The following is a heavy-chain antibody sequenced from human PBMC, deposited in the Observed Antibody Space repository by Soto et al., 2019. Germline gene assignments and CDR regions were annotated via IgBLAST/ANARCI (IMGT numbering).Heavy chain of an antibody. J-gene: IGHJ4*02. CDR1: GGTFSSYA. V-gene: IGHV1-69*13. CDR3: ARGYYYDSSGYMPFDY. Sequence: GASVKVSCKASGGTFSSYAISWVRQAPGQGLEWMGGIIPIFGTANYAQKFQGRVTITADESTSTAYMELSSLRSEDTAVYYCARGYYYDSSGYMPFDYWGQGTLVTVSS. CDR2: IIPIFGTA. D-gene: IGHD3-22*01.